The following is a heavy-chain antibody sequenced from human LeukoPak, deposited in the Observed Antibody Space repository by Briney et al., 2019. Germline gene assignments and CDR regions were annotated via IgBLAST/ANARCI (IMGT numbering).Heavy chain of an antibody. CDR1: GFTFSSYA. D-gene: IGHD4-17*01. CDR2: ISGSGGST. V-gene: IGHV3-23*01. CDR3: ARGLDYGDSHYYYYYMDV. J-gene: IGHJ6*03. Sequence: GGSLRLSCAASGFTFSSYAMSWVRQAPGKGLEWVSAISGSGGSTYYADSVKGRFTISRDNSKNTLYLQMNSLRSEDTAVYYCARGLDYGDSHYYYYYMDVWGKGTTVTVSS.